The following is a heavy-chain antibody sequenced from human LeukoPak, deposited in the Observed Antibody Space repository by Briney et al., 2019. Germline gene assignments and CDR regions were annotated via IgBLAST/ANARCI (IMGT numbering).Heavy chain of an antibody. Sequence: GGSLRLSCVASGFTFSSYWMSWVRQAPGEGLEWVANIKEDGSDKYYVDSVKGRFTISRDNTKNSLYLRLNSLRAEDTAVYYCARERDSSGYYGDYWGQGTLVTVSS. CDR2: IKEDGSDK. J-gene: IGHJ4*02. V-gene: IGHV3-7*01. CDR3: ARERDSSGYYGDY. D-gene: IGHD3-22*01. CDR1: GFTFSSYW.